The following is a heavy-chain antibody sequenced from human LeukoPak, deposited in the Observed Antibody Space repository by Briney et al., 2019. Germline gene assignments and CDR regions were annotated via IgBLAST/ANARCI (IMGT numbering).Heavy chain of an antibody. V-gene: IGHV3-49*02. CDR3: TTYNSRWFRHIDY. J-gene: IGHJ4*02. D-gene: IGHD6-13*01. Sequence: TEYAASVKGRFTLSSDESKSIAYLQMNSLKTEDTAEYYCTTYNSRWFRHIDYWGQGTLVTVSS. CDR2: T.